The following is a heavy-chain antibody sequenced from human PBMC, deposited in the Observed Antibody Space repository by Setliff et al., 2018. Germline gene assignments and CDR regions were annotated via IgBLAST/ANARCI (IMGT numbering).Heavy chain of an antibody. V-gene: IGHV3-66*01. J-gene: IGHJ4*02. Sequence: PGGSLRLSCAASGFTVSSNYMSWVRQAPGKGLEWVSVIYSGGSTYDADSVKGRFTISRDNSKNTLYLQMNSLRAEDTAVYYCARDHNYAYDYWGQGTLVTVSS. CDR2: IYSGGST. CDR1: GFTVSSNY. D-gene: IGHD1-1*01. CDR3: ARDHNYAYDY.